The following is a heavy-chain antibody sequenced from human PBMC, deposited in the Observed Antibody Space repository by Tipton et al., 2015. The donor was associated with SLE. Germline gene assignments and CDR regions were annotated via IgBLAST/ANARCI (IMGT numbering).Heavy chain of an antibody. V-gene: IGHV4-61*02. D-gene: IGHD2-2*01. J-gene: IGHJ5*02. Sequence: TLSLTCSVSGGSISSADYYWSWIRQSAEKGLEWIGRLHSTGYSNYNPSLKSRVTMSLDTSKNQFSLNLSSVTAADTAVYYCARGGDCSTNVCYYGMFDPWGQGTLVTVSS. CDR1: GGSISSADYY. CDR3: ARGGDCSTNVCYYGMFDP. CDR2: LHSTGYS.